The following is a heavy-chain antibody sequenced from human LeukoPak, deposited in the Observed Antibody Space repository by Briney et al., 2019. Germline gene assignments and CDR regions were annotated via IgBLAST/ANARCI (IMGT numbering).Heavy chain of an antibody. CDR3: ARDIGSGTTGTTGVLVN. CDR2: IIPIFGTA. J-gene: IGHJ4*02. CDR1: GGTFSSYA. D-gene: IGHD1-1*01. V-gene: IGHV1-69*06. Sequence: SVKVSCKAPGGTFSSYAISWVRQAPGQGLEWMGGIIPIFGTANYAQKFQGRVTITADKSTSTAYMELSSLRSEDTAVYYCARDIGSGTTGTTGVLVNWGQGTLVTVSS.